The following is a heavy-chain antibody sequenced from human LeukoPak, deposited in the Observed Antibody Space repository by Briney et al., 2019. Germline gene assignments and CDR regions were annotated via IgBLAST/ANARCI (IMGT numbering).Heavy chain of an antibody. CDR2: TYYRSKWYN. V-gene: IGHV6-1*01. CDR1: GDSVSSNSAA. CDR3: AKGRWALFDC. D-gene: IGHD3-10*01. J-gene: IGHJ4*02. Sequence: SQTLSLTCDISGDSVSSNSAAWNWIRQSPSRGLEWLGRTYYRSKWYNDYAVSVKSRMTINADTSKNQFSLQLNSVTPEDTTVYYCAKGRWALFDCWGQRTLVTVSS.